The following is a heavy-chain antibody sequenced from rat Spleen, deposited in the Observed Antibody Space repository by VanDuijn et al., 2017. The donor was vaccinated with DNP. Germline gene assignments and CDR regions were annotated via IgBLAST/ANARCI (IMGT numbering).Heavy chain of an antibody. D-gene: IGHD1-11*01. Sequence: EVQLMESGGDLVQPGKSLKLSCVASGFTFSYYWMTWIRQTPGKGLEWVASINTDGGGTYYLDSVKGRFTISRDNAKNTVYLQMNSLRSEDTATYYCAKGGDYGGFDYWGQGVMVTVSS. V-gene: IGHV5-58*01. CDR2: INTDGGGT. J-gene: IGHJ2*01. CDR3: AKGGDYGGFDY. CDR1: GFTFSYYW.